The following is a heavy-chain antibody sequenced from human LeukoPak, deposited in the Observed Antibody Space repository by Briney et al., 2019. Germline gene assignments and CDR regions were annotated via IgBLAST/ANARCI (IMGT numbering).Heavy chain of an antibody. Sequence: PGGSLRLSCAASGFAFSTYRMSWVRQAPGKGLEWVSSISTSTTYTYSADSVKGRFTISRDNAKNSLYLQMNSLRGEDTAVYYCARGYSSSLWGQGTLVTVSS. CDR2: ISTSTTYT. D-gene: IGHD6-13*01. V-gene: IGHV3-21*01. J-gene: IGHJ4*02. CDR1: GFAFSTYR. CDR3: ARGYSSSL.